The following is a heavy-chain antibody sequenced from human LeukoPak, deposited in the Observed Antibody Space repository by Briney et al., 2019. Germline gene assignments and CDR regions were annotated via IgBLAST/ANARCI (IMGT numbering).Heavy chain of an antibody. CDR1: GGSIRSYY. D-gene: IGHD3-22*01. J-gene: IGHJ3*02. CDR2: VYYTGST. CDR3: ARREYYHDSSGRDAYDI. Sequence: SETLSLTCTVSGGSIRSYYWSWIRQPPGKGLEWIGYVYYTGSTNYNPSLKSRVTISVNTSKNQFSLKLTSVTAADTAVYYCARREYYHDSSGRDAYDIWGQGTLVTVSS. V-gene: IGHV4-59*08.